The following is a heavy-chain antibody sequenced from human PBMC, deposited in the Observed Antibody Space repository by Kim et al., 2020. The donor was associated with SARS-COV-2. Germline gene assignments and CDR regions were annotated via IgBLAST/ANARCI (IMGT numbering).Heavy chain of an antibody. CDR3: ARGVAGSYGAYYYYGMDV. D-gene: IGHD3-10*01. Sequence: HGRVTITRDTSASTAYMELSSLRSEDTAVYYCARGVAGSYGAYYYYGMDVWGQGTTVTVSS. V-gene: IGHV1-3*01. J-gene: IGHJ6*02.